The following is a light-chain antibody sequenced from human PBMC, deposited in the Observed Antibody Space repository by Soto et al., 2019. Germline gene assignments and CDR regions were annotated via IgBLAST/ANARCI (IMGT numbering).Light chain of an antibody. V-gene: IGLV2-8*01. CDR3: CSYAGSNNYV. CDR2: DVS. J-gene: IGLJ1*01. Sequence: QSALTQPPSASGSPGQSVTISCTGTGSDVGGYNFVSWYQQHPGKAPKLMIYDVSKRPSGVPDRFSGSKSGNTASLTVSGLQAEDEADYYCCSYAGSNNYVFGTGTKLTVL. CDR1: GSDVGGYNF.